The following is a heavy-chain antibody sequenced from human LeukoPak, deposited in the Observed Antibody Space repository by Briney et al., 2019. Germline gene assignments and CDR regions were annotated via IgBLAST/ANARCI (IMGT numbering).Heavy chain of an antibody. CDR1: GGSISSGGYS. D-gene: IGHD2-2*01. J-gene: IGHJ5*02. CDR3: ARVVPAASEWSDP. Sequence: SETLSLTCAVSGGSISSGGYSWSWIRQPPGKGLEWIGYIYHSGSTYYNPSLKSRVTISVDRSKNQFSLKLSSVTAADTAVYYCARVVPAASEWSDPWGQGTLVTVSS. V-gene: IGHV4-30-2*01. CDR2: IYHSGST.